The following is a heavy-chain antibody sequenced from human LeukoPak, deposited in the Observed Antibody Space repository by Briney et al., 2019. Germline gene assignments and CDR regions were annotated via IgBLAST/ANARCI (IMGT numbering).Heavy chain of an antibody. CDR2: IIPIFGTA. V-gene: IGHV1-69*13. J-gene: IGHJ5*02. CDR1: GGTFSSYA. D-gene: IGHD3-22*01. CDR3: ARVPTYYYDSSGYGTWYNWFDP. Sequence: ASVKVSCKASGGTFSSYAISWVRQAPGQRLEWMGGIIPIFGTANYAQKFQGRVTITADESTSTAYMELSSLRSEDTAVYYCARVPTYYYDSSGYGTWYNWFDPWGHGTLVTVSS.